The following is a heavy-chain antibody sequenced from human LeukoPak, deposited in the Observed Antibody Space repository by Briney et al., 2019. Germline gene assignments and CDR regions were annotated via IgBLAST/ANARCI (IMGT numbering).Heavy chain of an antibody. D-gene: IGHD5-18*01. Sequence: PGRSLRLSCAASGFTFSSYGMHWVRQAPGKGLEWVAVIWYDGSNKYYADSVKGRFTISRDNSKNTLYLQMNSLRAEDTAVYYCAKVISQDTATPPALDIWGQGTMVTVSS. V-gene: IGHV3-33*06. J-gene: IGHJ3*02. CDR1: GFTFSSYG. CDR2: IWYDGSNK. CDR3: AKVISQDTATPPALDI.